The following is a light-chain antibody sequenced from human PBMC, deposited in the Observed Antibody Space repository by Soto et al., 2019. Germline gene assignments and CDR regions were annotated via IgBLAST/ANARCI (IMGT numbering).Light chain of an antibody. CDR1: SGHSSYI. Sequence: QPVLTQSSSASASLGSSVKLTCTLSSGHSSYIIAWHQQQPGKAPRYLMKLEGRGGYNRGSGVPDRFSGSSSGAARYLTISNLQFEDEADYYCETWDSNTWVFGGGAQLTVL. CDR3: ETWDSNTWV. J-gene: IGLJ7*01. V-gene: IGLV4-60*02. CDR2: LEGRGGY.